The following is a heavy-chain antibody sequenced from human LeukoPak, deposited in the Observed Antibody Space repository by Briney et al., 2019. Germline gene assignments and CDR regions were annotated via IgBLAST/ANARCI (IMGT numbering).Heavy chain of an antibody. J-gene: IGHJ4*02. D-gene: IGHD5-12*01. Sequence: PGGSLRLSCAASGFTFSTYSMHWVRQPPGKGLEWVSGISWNSDNIAFADFVKGRFTISRDNAKNSLYLQMNSLRAEDTALYFCVRKIESGAAHYFDYWGQGTLVTVSS. CDR3: VRKIESGAAHYFDY. CDR2: ISWNSDNI. CDR1: GFTFSTYS. V-gene: IGHV3-9*01.